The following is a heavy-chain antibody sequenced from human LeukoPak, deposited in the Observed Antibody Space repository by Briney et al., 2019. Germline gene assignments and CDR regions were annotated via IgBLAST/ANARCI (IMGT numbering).Heavy chain of an antibody. CDR1: GFTISNYR. Sequence: GGSLRLSCVASGFTISNYRMNWVRQAPGKGLEWVSNTSSSSSSIFYADPVKGRFTISRDNVKNSLDLQMNSLRAEDTGVYYCARETDSAFDMWGQGTMVTVA. CDR2: TSSSSSSI. CDR3: ARETDSAFDM. J-gene: IGHJ3*02. V-gene: IGHV3-48*01.